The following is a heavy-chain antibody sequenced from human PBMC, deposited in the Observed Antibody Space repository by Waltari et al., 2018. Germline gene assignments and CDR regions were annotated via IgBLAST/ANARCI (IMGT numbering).Heavy chain of an antibody. CDR1: GFSLSTSGVG. CDR2: IYWNDDK. J-gene: IGHJ4*02. Sequence: QITLKESGPTLVKPTQTLTLTCTFSGFSLSTSGVGVGWIRQPPGQALEWLALIYWNDDKRYSPSLKSRLTITKDTAKNQVVLTMTNMDPVDTATYYCAHSTGQYSSSSGASYFDYWGQGTLVTVSS. V-gene: IGHV2-5*01. D-gene: IGHD6-6*01. CDR3: AHSTGQYSSSSGASYFDY.